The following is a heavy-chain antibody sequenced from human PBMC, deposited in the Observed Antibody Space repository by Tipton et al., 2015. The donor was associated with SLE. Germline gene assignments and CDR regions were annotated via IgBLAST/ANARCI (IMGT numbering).Heavy chain of an antibody. Sequence: TLSLTCAVSGGSISSGGYSWSWIRQPPVKGLEWIGYIYHTGSTYYNPSLRSRVTISVDRSKNQFSLRLRSVTAADTAVYFCARARGYSGYGENYFDYWGQGTLVTVSS. V-gene: IGHV4-30-2*01. CDR1: GGSISSGGYS. CDR3: ARARGYSGYGENYFDY. D-gene: IGHD5-12*01. CDR2: IYHTGST. J-gene: IGHJ4*02.